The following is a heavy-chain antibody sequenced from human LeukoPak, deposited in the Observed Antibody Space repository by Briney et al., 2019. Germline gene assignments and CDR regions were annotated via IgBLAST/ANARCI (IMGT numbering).Heavy chain of an antibody. V-gene: IGHV1-2*02. J-gene: IGHJ6*03. Sequence: ASVKVSCKASGYTFTGYYMHWVRQAPGQGLEWMGWINPNSGGTNYAQKFQGRVTMTRDTSISTAYMELSRLTSDDTAVYYCARSCCTNGAYYYYMDVWGKGTTVTVSS. D-gene: IGHD2-8*01. CDR2: INPNSGGT. CDR1: GYTFTGYY. CDR3: ARSCCTNGAYYYYMDV.